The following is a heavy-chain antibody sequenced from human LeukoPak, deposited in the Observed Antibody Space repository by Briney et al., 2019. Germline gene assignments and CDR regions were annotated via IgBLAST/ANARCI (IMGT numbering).Heavy chain of an antibody. D-gene: IGHD6-13*01. J-gene: IGHJ3*02. Sequence: PGGSLRLSCAASGFTVSSNYMSWVRQAPGKGLEWVSVIYSGGSTYYADSVKGRFTISRDNSKNTLYLQMNSLRAEDTAVYYCARAAAAPDGDAFDIWGQGTMVTVSS. CDR1: GFTVSSNY. V-gene: IGHV3-53*01. CDR2: IYSGGST. CDR3: ARAAAAPDGDAFDI.